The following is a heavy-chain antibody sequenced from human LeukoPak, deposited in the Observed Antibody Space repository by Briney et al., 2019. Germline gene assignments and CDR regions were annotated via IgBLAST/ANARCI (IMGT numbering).Heavy chain of an antibody. J-gene: IGHJ4*02. V-gene: IGHV3-74*03. CDR3: AKGGLRVTDY. D-gene: IGHD5/OR15-5a*01. CDR1: GFIFSNYW. CDR2: VNNDGSST. Sequence: QPGGSLRLSCAASGFIFSNYWMHWVRQAPGKGLVWVSRVNNDGSSTTYADSVKGRFTISRDNAKNTLYLQMNSLRAEDTAVYYWAKGGLRVTDYWGQGNLVTVSP.